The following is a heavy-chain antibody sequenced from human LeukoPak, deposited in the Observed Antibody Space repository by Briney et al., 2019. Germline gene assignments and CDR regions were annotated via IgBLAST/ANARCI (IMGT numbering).Heavy chain of an antibody. D-gene: IGHD3-9*01. CDR3: AKWGDYDVLTGYYVSDY. Sequence: GLSLRLSCAASGFTFSNYAMSWVRQAPGKGLEWVSAITGSGSGIYYADSMKSRFTISRDNSKNTLYLQINSLRAEDTAVYYCAKWGDYDVLTGYYVSDYWGQGTLVTVSS. V-gene: IGHV3-23*01. CDR1: GFTFSNYA. J-gene: IGHJ4*02. CDR2: ITGSGSGI.